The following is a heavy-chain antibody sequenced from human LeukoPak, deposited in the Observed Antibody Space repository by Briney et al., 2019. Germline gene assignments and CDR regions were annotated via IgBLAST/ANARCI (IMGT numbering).Heavy chain of an antibody. CDR2: ISSSSSYI. V-gene: IGHV3-21*01. CDR3: ATVRKDIVVVPGAMRDTYYFDY. Sequence: GGSLRLSCAASGFTFSSYSMNWVRQAPGKGLEWVSSISSSSSYIYYADSVKGRFTISRDNAKNSLYLQMNSLRAEDTAVYYCATVRKDIVVVPGAMRDTYYFDYWGQGTLVTVSS. CDR1: GFTFSSYS. D-gene: IGHD2-2*01. J-gene: IGHJ4*02.